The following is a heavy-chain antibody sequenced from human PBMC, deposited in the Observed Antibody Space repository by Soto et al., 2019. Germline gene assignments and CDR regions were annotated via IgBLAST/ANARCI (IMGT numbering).Heavy chain of an antibody. Sequence: PGGSLRLSCAASGFTFRSYPMSWVRQAPGKGLEWVSAISGSGGSTNYADSVKGRFTISRDNSKNTLYLQMNSLRAEDTAVYYCAKVAPRYMVRSYYFDYWGQGTLVTVSS. CDR3: AKVAPRYMVRSYYFDY. CDR2: ISGSGGST. CDR1: GFTFRSYP. J-gene: IGHJ4*02. V-gene: IGHV3-23*01. D-gene: IGHD3-10*01.